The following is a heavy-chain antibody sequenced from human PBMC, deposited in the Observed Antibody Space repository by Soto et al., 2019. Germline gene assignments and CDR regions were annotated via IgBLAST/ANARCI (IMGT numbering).Heavy chain of an antibody. D-gene: IGHD3-16*01. CDR1: GYSFTNND. V-gene: IGHV1-8*01. J-gene: IGHJ5*02. CDR3: ARMATFGSLNWFDP. Sequence: ASVKVSCKASGYSFTNNDVTWVRQATGQGLEWMGWMNPGSGDTGYAQKFQGRVTMTRDISIATAYMELSSLRSDDTAIYYCARMATFGSLNWFDPWGQGTLVTSPQ. CDR2: MNPGSGDT.